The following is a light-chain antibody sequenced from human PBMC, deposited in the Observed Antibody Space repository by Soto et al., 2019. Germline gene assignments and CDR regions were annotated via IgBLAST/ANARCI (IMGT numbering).Light chain of an antibody. J-gene: IGLJ2*01. V-gene: IGLV2-23*01. CDR3: CSYVHTNTWV. CDR1: SGDVGSYSL. Sequence: QSVLTQPAPVSASPGQSITISCTGTSGDVGSYSLVSWYQQHPGKAPKLMIYEASKRPSGVSNRFSGSKSGNTASLTISGLQAEDEADYYCCSYVHTNTWVSGGGTKLTVL. CDR2: EAS.